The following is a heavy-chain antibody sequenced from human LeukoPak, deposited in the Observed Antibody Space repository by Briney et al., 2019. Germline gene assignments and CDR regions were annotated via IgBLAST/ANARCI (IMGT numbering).Heavy chain of an antibody. CDR3: ARVPSGYSGYDPNWFDP. CDR1: GYTFTGYY. Sequence: ASVKVPCKASGYTFTGYYMNWGRKAPGKGLWWMGWITPNSGGTNYAQKFQGRVIMTRDTSISTAYMELSRLRSDDTAVYYCARVPSGYSGYDPNWFDPWGQGTLVTVSS. D-gene: IGHD5-12*01. J-gene: IGHJ5*02. CDR2: ITPNSGGT. V-gene: IGHV1-2*02.